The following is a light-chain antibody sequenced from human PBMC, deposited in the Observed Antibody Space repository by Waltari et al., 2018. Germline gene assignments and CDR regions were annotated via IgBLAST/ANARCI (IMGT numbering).Light chain of an antibody. V-gene: IGLV3-21*03. CDR2: GDA. CDR3: QVWVSRTDHYV. J-gene: IGLJ1*01. CDR1: DIGGRT. Sequence: SYVLTQPPSVSVAPGKTARIACGLNDIGGRTVNWYPPKPGQAPLVVVYGDADRPSGIPERFFGSTSGNSATLTISRVEAGDEADYYCQVWVSRTDHYVFGTGTKVTVL.